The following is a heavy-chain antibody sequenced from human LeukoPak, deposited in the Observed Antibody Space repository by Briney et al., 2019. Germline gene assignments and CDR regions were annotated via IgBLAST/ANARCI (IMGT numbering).Heavy chain of an antibody. J-gene: IGHJ6*03. D-gene: IGHD4-23*01. CDR2: IIPIFGTA. Sequence: GASVKVSCKASGGTFSSYAISWVRQAPGQGLEWMGGIIPIFGTANYARKFQGRVTITADESTSTAYMELSSLRSEDTAVYYCARDYGGNPGDYYMDVWGKGTTVTVSS. V-gene: IGHV1-69*13. CDR1: GGTFSSYA. CDR3: ARDYGGNPGDYYMDV.